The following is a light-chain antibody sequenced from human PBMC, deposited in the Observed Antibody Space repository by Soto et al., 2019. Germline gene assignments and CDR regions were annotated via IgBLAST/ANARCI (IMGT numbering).Light chain of an antibody. CDR1: QSVRNN. CDR2: YAS. Sequence: EIMMTQSPVTLSVSPGERATLSCRASQSVRNNLAWYQQKPGQAPRLLIYYASTRATGIPARFSGSGSGTEFPLTISSLQSEDSAVYYCQQYNDWPPITFGQGTRLEIK. CDR3: QQYNDWPPIT. J-gene: IGKJ5*01. V-gene: IGKV3-15*01.